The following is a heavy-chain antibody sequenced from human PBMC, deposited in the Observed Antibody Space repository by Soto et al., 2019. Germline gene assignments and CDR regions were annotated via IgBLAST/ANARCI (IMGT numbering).Heavy chain of an antibody. D-gene: IGHD2-2*01. CDR3: AREASVLIPAAQPSRFHS. CDR2: ISPYSGYT. CDR1: GYSFMKYG. J-gene: IGHJ4*02. Sequence: ASVKVSCKGFGYSFMKYGINWVRQAPGQGLEWVGWISPYSGYTHSAQKFHGRLTLTTDTAASTAYMELRILRSADTALYYSAREASVLIPAAQPSRFHSWGQGPLATVSS. V-gene: IGHV1-18*01.